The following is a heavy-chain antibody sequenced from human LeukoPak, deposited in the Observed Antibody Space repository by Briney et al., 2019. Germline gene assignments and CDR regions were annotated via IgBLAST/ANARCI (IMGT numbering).Heavy chain of an antibody. CDR1: GFTFSSYS. CDR2: ISSSSSYI. J-gene: IGHJ3*02. Sequence: GGSLRLSCAASGFTFSSYSMNWVRQAPGKGLEWVSSISSSSSYIYYADSVKGRFTISRDNAKNSLYLQMNSLRAEDTAVYYCARVFDHTRQSHAFDIWGQGTMVTVSS. CDR3: ARVFDHTRQSHAFDI. V-gene: IGHV3-21*01. D-gene: IGHD3-9*01.